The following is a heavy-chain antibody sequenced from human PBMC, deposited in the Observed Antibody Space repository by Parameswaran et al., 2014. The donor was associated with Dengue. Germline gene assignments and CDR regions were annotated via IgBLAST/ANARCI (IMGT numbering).Heavy chain of an antibody. D-gene: IGHD6-19*01. J-gene: IGHJ1*01. V-gene: IGHV2-5*08. CDR2: IYWDDDK. Sequence: ARWIRQPPGKALEWLALIYWDDDKRYSPSLKSRLTITKDTSKNQVVLTMTNMDPVDTATYYCAHRLRARLGFQHWGQGTLVTVSS. CDR3: AHRLRARLGFQH.